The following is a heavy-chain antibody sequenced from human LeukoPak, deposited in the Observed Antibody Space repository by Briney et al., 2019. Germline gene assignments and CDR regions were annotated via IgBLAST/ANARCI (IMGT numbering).Heavy chain of an antibody. CDR1: GGTLNKYS. CDR3: ARVREATLFDY. J-gene: IGHJ4*02. CDR2: IIPSFGLA. V-gene: IGHV1-69*01. Sequence: SVKVSCKASGGTLNKYSIIWVRQAPGQGFEWMGGIIPSFGLANYAQKFKGRVTITADESTSTIYMELSSLRSEDTAVYYCARVREATLFDYWGQGTLVIVSS. D-gene: IGHD2-15*01.